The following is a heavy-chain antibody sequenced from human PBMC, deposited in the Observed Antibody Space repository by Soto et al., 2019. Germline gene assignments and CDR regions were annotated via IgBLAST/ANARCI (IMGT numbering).Heavy chain of an antibody. CDR3: AKVSSAVLRFWEWFFCYYGMDV. D-gene: IGHD3-3*01. CDR1: GFTFSSYA. CDR2: ISGSGGST. Sequence: GGSLRLSCAASGFTFSSYAMSWVRQAPGKGLEWVSAISGSGGSTYYADSVKGRFTISRDNSKNTLYLQMNSLRAEDTAVYYCAKVSSAVLRFWEWFFCYYGMDVWGQGTTVTVSS. J-gene: IGHJ6*02. V-gene: IGHV3-23*01.